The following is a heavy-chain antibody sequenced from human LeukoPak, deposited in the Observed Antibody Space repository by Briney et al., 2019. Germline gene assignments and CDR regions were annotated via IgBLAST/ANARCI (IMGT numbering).Heavy chain of an antibody. D-gene: IGHD3-3*01. CDR2: INPNSGGT. J-gene: IGHJ6*03. CDR1: GYTFTGYY. CDR3: ATGAASGYYYYYYMDV. Sequence: ASVKVSCKASGYTFTGYYMHWVRQAPGQGLEWMGWINPNSGGTNYAQKFQGRVTMTRDTSISTAYMELSRLRSDDTAVYYCATGAASGYYYYYYMDVWGKGTTVTVSS. V-gene: IGHV1-2*02.